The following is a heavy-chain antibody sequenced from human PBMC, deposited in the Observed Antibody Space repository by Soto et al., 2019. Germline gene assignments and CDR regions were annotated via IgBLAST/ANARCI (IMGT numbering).Heavy chain of an antibody. CDR1: GFTFSDSE. J-gene: IGHJ5*02. Sequence: PGGSLRLSCTASGFTFSDSEMNWVRQAPGKGLEWVSYISSRGGTTYYADSVKGRFTLSRDNAKNSLSLQMNSLRADDAAVYYCARDSTTSSVRGYNWFDPWGQGTLVTVSS. CDR3: ARDSTTSSVRGYNWFDP. V-gene: IGHV3-48*03. D-gene: IGHD1-26*01. CDR2: ISSRGGTT.